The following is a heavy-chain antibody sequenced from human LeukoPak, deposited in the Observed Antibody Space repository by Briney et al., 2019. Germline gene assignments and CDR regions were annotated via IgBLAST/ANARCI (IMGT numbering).Heavy chain of an antibody. Sequence: GESLKISCKGSGYSFTSYWIGWVRQMPGKGLEWMGTIYPGDSDTRYSPSFQGQVTISADKSISTAYLQWSSLKASDTAMYYCATLGYCSGGSCYPYYFDYWGQGTLVTVSS. CDR2: IYPGDSDT. CDR1: GYSFTSYW. CDR3: ATLGYCSGGSCYPYYFDY. V-gene: IGHV5-51*01. J-gene: IGHJ4*02. D-gene: IGHD2-15*01.